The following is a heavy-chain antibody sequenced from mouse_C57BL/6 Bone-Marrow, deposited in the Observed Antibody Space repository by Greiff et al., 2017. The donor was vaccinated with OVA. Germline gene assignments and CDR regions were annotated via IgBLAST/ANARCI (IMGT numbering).Heavy chain of an antibody. CDR1: GYTFTDYY. CDR3: ARSPYYYGSTDYAMDY. J-gene: IGHJ4*01. V-gene: IGHV1-26*01. D-gene: IGHD1-1*01. CDR2: INPNNGGT. Sequence: EVQLQQSGPELVKPGASVKISCKASGYTFTDYYMNWVKQSHGKSLEWIGDINPNNGGTSYNQKFKGKATLTVDKSSSTAYMELRSLPSEDSAVYYCARSPYYYGSTDYAMDYWGQGTSVTGSS.